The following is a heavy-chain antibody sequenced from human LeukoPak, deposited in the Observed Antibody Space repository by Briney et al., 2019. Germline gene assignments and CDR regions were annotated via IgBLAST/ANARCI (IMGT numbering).Heavy chain of an antibody. CDR3: AREEASDWYFDL. Sequence: PGGSLRLSCAASGFIFSYYSMNWVRQAPGKGLEWVSSINSNSNYMSYADSVKGRFTISRDNAKNSLYLQMTSLRAEDTAVYYCAREEASDWYFDLWGRGTLVTVSS. J-gene: IGHJ2*01. V-gene: IGHV3-21*01. CDR1: GFIFSYYS. CDR2: INSNSNYM. D-gene: IGHD3-3*01.